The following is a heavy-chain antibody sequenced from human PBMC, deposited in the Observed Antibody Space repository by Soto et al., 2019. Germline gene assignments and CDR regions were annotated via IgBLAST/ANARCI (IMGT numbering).Heavy chain of an antibody. V-gene: IGHV4-31*03. CDR1: GGSISSGGHY. D-gene: IGHD3-22*01. CDR2: ISYSGST. J-gene: IGHJ4*02. CDR3: ASYDSSGYYWVY. Sequence: ASETLSLTCTVSGGSISSGGHYWSWIRQHPGKGLEWIGYISYSGSTYYNPSLKSRVTISDDTSKNQFSLKLSSVTAADTAVYYCASYDSSGYYWVYWGQGTLVTVSS.